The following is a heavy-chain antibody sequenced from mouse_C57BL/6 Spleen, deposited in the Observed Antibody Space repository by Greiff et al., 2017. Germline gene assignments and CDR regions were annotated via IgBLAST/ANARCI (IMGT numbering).Heavy chain of an antibody. D-gene: IGHD2-4*01. V-gene: IGHV1-19*01. CDR3: ARVGLRPYAMDY. J-gene: IGHJ4*01. CDR1: GYTFTDYY. Sequence: EVKLMESGPVLVKPGASVKMSCKASGYTFTDYYMNWVKQSHGKSLEWIGVINPYNGGTSYNQKFKGKATLTVDKSSSTAYMELNSLTSEDSAVYYCARVGLRPYAMDYWGQGTSVTVSS. CDR2: INPYNGGT.